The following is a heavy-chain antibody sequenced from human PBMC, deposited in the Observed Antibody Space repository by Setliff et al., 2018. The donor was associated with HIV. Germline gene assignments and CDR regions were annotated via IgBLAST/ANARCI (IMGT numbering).Heavy chain of an antibody. CDR1: GYNFTSNW. Sequence: GESLKISCKGSGYNFTSNWIGWVRQMPGKGLEWMGIIYPGDSDTRYSPSFQGQVTISADESISTAYLQWSSLKASDTAMYYCARHITGISFFSYMDVWGTGTTVTVSS. V-gene: IGHV5-51*01. J-gene: IGHJ6*03. D-gene: IGHD1-20*01. CDR3: ARHITGISFFSYMDV. CDR2: IYPGDSDT.